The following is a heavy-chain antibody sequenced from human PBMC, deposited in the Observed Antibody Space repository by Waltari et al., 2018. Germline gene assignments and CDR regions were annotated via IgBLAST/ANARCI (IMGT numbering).Heavy chain of an antibody. V-gene: IGHV4-59*01. D-gene: IGHD6-6*01. CDR3: AKMAGTWQLAENWFDP. CDR1: GGSISGYY. CDR2: IQYSGST. J-gene: IGHJ5*02. Sequence: QVQLQESGPGLVKSSETLSLTCSVSGGSISGYYWSWIRQPPVKGLEWNGYIQYSGSTNSNPPLKGRGSISVDTSKNQCSLNLRAVSAADTGVYYCAKMAGTWQLAENWFDPWGQGTLVTGSS.